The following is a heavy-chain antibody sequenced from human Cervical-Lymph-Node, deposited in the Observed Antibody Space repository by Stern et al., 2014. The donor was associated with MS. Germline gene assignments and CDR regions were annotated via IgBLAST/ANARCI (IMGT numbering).Heavy chain of an antibody. Sequence: VQLVESGAEVKKPGASVKVSCRASGYTFTGYYLHWVRQAPGQGLEWMGRINPNSGDTNYAQRLQGRVTMTRDKSISTVYMELSRLTSDDTAVYYCARFFLYGMDVWGQGTTVIVSS. CDR3: ARFFLYGMDV. V-gene: IGHV1-2*06. CDR1: GYTFTGYY. J-gene: IGHJ6*02. CDR2: INPNSGDT.